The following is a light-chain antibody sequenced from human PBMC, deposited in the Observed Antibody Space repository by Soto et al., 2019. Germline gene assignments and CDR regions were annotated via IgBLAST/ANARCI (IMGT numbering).Light chain of an antibody. CDR2: EAS. Sequence: IRLTQSPSSLSASVGDRVTITCRASQDISHYVAWYQQKPGKAPKVLIYEASTLQSGVPSRFSGSGSGTDSTLTISSLQPEDFATYYCQQVKNNLPLTFGGGTKVQIK. V-gene: IGKV1-9*01. CDR3: QQVKNNLPLT. CDR1: QDISHY. J-gene: IGKJ4*01.